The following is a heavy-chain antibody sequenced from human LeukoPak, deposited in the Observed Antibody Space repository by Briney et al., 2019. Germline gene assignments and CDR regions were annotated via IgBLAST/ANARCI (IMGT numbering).Heavy chain of an antibody. CDR1: GFTFSSYS. D-gene: IGHD4-17*01. CDR3: ARDRADYGDIDY. V-gene: IGHV3-21*01. Sequence: GGSLRLSCAASGFTFSSYSMNWVRQAPGKGLEWASSISSSSSYIYYADSVKGRFTISRDNAKNSLYLQMNSLRAEDTAVYYCARDRADYGDIDYWGQGTLVTVSS. CDR2: ISSSSSYI. J-gene: IGHJ4*02.